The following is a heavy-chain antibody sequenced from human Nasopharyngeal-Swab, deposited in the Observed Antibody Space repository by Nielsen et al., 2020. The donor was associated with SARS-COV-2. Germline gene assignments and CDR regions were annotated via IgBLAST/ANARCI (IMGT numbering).Heavy chain of an antibody. J-gene: IGHJ3*02. CDR1: GYTLTVLP. CDR3: ASEGSGAFGVVIYAFDI. Sequence: ASVKVSCKASGYTLTVLPIHWVRQAPGKGLEWMGTVVPEDGEPIYAQNFQGRVTMTEDTSTYTAYLELSSLRSEDTAVYYCASEGSGAFGVVIYAFDIWGPGTLVTVSS. V-gene: IGHV1-24*01. D-gene: IGHD3-3*01. CDR2: VVPEDGEP.